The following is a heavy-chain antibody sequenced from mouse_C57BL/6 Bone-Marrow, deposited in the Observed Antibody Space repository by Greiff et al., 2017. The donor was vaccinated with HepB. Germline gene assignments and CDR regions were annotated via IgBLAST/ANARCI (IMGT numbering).Heavy chain of an antibody. V-gene: IGHV1-54*01. D-gene: IGHD2-10*01. J-gene: IGHJ2*01. CDR3: ARGPYSLYYFDY. Sequence: QVQLQQSGAELVRPGTSVKVSCKASGYAFTNYLIEWVKQRPGQGLEWIGVINPGSGGTNYNEKFKGKATLTADKSSSTASMQLSSLTSEDSAVYFCARGPYSLYYFDYWGQGTTLTVSS. CDR1: GYAFTNYL. CDR2: INPGSGGT.